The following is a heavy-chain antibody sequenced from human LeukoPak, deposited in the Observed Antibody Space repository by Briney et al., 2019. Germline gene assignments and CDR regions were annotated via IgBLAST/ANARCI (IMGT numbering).Heavy chain of an antibody. V-gene: IGHV1-46*01. CDR2: INPSGGST. CDR1: GYTFTSYY. J-gene: IGHJ4*02. D-gene: IGHD6-19*01. Sequence: GASVKVSCKASGYTFTSYYVHWVRQAPGQGLEWMGIINPSGGSTSYAQKFQGRVTMTRDTSTSTVYMELSSLRSEDTAVYYCARERGIAVSNRRESYFEYWGQGTLVTVSS. CDR3: ARERGIAVSNRRESYFEY.